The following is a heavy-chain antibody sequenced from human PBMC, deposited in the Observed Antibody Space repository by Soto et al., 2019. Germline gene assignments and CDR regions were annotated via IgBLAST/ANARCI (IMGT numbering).Heavy chain of an antibody. Sequence: GSLRLSCAASGFTFSSYSMNWVRQAPGKGLEWVSYISSSSSTIYYADSVKGRFTISRDNAKNSLYLQMNSLRDEDTAVYYCARSSLEAGTPIAYYYGMDVWGQGTTVTVSS. CDR1: GFTFSSYS. D-gene: IGHD1-7*01. V-gene: IGHV3-48*02. CDR2: ISSSSSTI. CDR3: ARSSLEAGTPIAYYYGMDV. J-gene: IGHJ6*02.